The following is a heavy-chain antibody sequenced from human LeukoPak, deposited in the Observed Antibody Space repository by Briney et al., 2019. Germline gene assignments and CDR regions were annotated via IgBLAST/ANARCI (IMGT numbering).Heavy chain of an antibody. CDR3: ARSPGGSSGYDLHYFDY. CDR2: MNPNSGNT. V-gene: IGHV1-8*01. CDR1: GYTFTNYD. D-gene: IGHD5-12*01. Sequence: ASVKVSCKTSGYTFTNYDINWVRQATGQGLEWMGWMNPNSGNTGYAQKFQGRVTMTRNTSISTAYMELSSLRSEDTAVYYCARSPGGSSGYDLHYFDYWGQGTLVTVSS. J-gene: IGHJ4*02.